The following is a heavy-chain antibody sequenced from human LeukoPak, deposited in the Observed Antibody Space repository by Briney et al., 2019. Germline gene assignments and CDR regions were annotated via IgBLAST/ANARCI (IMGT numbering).Heavy chain of an antibody. D-gene: IGHD2-21*02. CDR3: ARAASGWEDQPLLYYFDY. Sequence: GGSLRLSCAASGFTFSSYSMNWVRQAPGKGLEWVSSISSSSSYIYYADSVKGRFTISRDNAKNSLYLQMNSLRAEDTAAYYCARAASGWEDQPLLYYFDYWGQGTLVTVSS. CDR2: ISSSSSYI. V-gene: IGHV3-21*01. CDR1: GFTFSSYS. J-gene: IGHJ4*02.